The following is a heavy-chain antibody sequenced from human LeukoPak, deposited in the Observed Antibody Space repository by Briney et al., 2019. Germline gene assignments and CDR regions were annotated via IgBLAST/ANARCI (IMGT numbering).Heavy chain of an antibody. CDR1: GFTFSSYE. Sequence: GGSLRLSCAASGFTFSSYEMNWVRQAPGKGLEWVSYISSSGSTIYYADSVKGRFTISRDNAKNSLYLQMNSLRAEDTAVYYCARGSGYATNFDYWGQGTLITVSS. J-gene: IGHJ4*02. D-gene: IGHD2-8*01. V-gene: IGHV3-48*03. CDR2: ISSSGSTI. CDR3: ARGSGYATNFDY.